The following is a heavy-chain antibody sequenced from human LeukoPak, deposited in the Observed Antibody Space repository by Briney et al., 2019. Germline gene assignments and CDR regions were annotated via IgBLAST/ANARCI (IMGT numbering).Heavy chain of an antibody. V-gene: IGHV4-38-2*02. CDR2: IYHSGST. Sequence: PSETLSLTCTVSGGSISSYYWSWIRQPPGKGLEWIGSIYHSGSTYYNPSLKSRVTISVDTSKNQFSLKLSSVTAADTAVYYCAREEQQLGFDYWGQGTLVTVSS. D-gene: IGHD6-13*01. CDR1: GGSISSYY. J-gene: IGHJ4*02. CDR3: AREEQQLGFDY.